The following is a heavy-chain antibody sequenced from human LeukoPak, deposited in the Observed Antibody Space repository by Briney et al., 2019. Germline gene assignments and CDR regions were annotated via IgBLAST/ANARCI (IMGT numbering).Heavy chain of an antibody. CDR3: ARDLLADIYTKDSYFYIAV. V-gene: IGHV1-69*13. D-gene: IGHD3-3*02. CDR1: GGTFRNYV. CDR2: SIPMFGTA. Sequence: SVKVSCKASGGTFRNYVINWVRQAPGQGLEWIGGSIPMFGTANYTRRFQGRITIIADESTSTTYMELSSLKSEDTAVYYCARDLLADIYTKDSYFYIAVWGKGTTVTVSS. J-gene: IGHJ6*03.